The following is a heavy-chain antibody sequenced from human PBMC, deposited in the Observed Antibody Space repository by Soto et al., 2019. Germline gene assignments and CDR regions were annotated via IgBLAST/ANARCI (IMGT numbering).Heavy chain of an antibody. Sequence: QVQLQQWGAGLLKPSETLSLTCAVYGGSFSGYYWSWIRQPPGKGLEWIGEINHSGSTNYNPSLKSRVTISVDTSKNQFSLKLSSVTAADTAVYYCARYGYSSGWYPYYYYYRDDWGKGTTVTVSS. CDR3: ARYGYSSGWYPYYYYYRDD. V-gene: IGHV4-34*01. D-gene: IGHD6-19*01. CDR1: GGSFSGYY. CDR2: INHSGST. J-gene: IGHJ6*03.